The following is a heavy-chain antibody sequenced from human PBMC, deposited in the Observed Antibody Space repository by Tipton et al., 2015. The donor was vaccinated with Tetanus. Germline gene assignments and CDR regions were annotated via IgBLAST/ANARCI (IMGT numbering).Heavy chain of an antibody. Sequence: QLVQSGAEVKKPGASVKVSCKASGYTFTGYYMHWVRQAPGQGLEWMGWINPNSGGTNYAQKFQGRVTMTRDTSTMTAYMEVRSLRSDDTAVYYCVREINGGNSGYDYYFDNWGQGTLVTVSA. D-gene: IGHD5-12*01. CDR3: VREINGGNSGYDYYFDN. CDR2: INPNSGGT. V-gene: IGHV1-2*02. J-gene: IGHJ4*02. CDR1: GYTFTGYY.